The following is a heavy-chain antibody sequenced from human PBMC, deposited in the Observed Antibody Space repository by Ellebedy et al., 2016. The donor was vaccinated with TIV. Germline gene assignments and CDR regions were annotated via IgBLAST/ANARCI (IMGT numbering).Heavy chain of an antibody. CDR2: ISPRGGTT. V-gene: IGHV3-23*01. Sequence: PGGSLRLSCAASGFTFSSSAMSWVRQAPGKGLQWVSSISPRGGTTYSADSVKGRFTISSDNSKNTLYLQMSSLRAEDTALYYCAKGRGGGSDSSAPRYYFDYWGLGTLVTVSS. J-gene: IGHJ4*02. D-gene: IGHD3-22*01. CDR3: AKGRGGGSDSSAPRYYFDY. CDR1: GFTFSSSA.